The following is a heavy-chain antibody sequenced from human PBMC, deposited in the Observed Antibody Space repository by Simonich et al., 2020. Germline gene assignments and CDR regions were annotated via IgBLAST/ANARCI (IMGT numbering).Heavy chain of an antibody. CDR3: ARPLGIVWAFDI. Sequence: QVQLQQWGAGLLKPSETLSLTCAVYGGSFSGSYWSWIRQPPGKVLEWIGEINHSGSTNYNPSLKSRVTISVDTSKNQFSLKLSSVTAADTAVYYCARPLGIVWAFDIWGQGTMVTVSS. V-gene: IGHV4-34*01. J-gene: IGHJ3*02. CDR2: INHSGST. D-gene: IGHD3-16*01. CDR1: GGSFSGSY.